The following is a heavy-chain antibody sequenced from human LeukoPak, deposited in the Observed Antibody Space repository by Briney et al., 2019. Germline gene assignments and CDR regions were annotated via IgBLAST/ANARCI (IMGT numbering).Heavy chain of an antibody. CDR1: GGSISSGGYS. D-gene: IGHD5-12*01. CDR3: ARAGRLGGYAPPFDY. V-gene: IGHV4-30-2*01. Sequence: SETLSLTCAVSGGSISSGGYSWSWIRQPPGKGLEWIGYIYHSGSTYYNPSLKSRVTISVYRSKNQFSLKLSSVTAADTAVYYCARAGRLGGYAPPFDYWGQGTLVTVSS. CDR2: IYHSGST. J-gene: IGHJ4*02.